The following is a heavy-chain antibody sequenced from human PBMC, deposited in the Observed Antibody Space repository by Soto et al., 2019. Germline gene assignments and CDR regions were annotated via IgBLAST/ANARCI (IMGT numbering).Heavy chain of an antibody. D-gene: IGHD4-4*01. Sequence: LSLTCTVSGGSISSGDYYWSWIRQPPGKGLEWIGYIYYSGSTYYNPSLKSRVTISVDTSKNQFSLKLSSVTAADTAVYYCARTRGYTVTTPWYYGMDVWGQGTTVTVSS. CDR2: IYYSGST. V-gene: IGHV4-30-4*01. CDR1: GGSISSGDYY. J-gene: IGHJ6*02. CDR3: ARTRGYTVTTPWYYGMDV.